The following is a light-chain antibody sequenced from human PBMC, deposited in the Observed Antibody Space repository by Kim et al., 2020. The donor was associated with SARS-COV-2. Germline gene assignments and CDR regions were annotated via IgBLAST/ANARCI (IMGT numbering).Light chain of an antibody. CDR3: ATWDDSLSGPV. CDR2: RIT. CDR1: PSNIWNNY. J-gene: IGLJ2*01. V-gene: IGLV1-47*01. Sequence: GQRVSISCSGRPSNIWNNYVSWYQQLPGTAPKRLIYRITERPSGVPDRFAGSKSGTSASLAISGLRSEDEADYYCATWDDSLSGPVFGGGTQLTVL.